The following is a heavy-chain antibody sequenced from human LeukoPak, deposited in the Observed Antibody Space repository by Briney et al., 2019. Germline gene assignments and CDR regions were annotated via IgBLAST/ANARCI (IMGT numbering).Heavy chain of an antibody. V-gene: IGHV1-69*04. CDR3: ARVMTTVTTIDY. J-gene: IGHJ4*02. Sequence: SVKVSCKASGGTFISYGISWVGQAPGQGLEWMGRIIPILGIANYAQRFQGRVTITADKSTGTAYMELSSLRSEDTAVYYCARVMTTVTTIDYWGQGTLVTVSS. CDR1: GGTFISYG. D-gene: IGHD4-17*01. CDR2: IIPILGIA.